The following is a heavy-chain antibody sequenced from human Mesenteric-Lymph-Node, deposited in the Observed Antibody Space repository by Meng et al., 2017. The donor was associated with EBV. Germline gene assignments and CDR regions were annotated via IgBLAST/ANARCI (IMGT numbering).Heavy chain of an antibody. J-gene: IGHJ5*02. CDR1: GYPFTTYD. CDR3: ARGRYWFDP. Sequence: QVQLWQFGAEVKKPGASVKFSCKTSGYPFTTYDINWVRQATGQGLEWMGWMNPNSGNTAYVQNFQGRVTMTWNTSIGTAYLELSSLRSEDTAVYYCARGRYWFDPWGQGTLVTVSS. V-gene: IGHV1-8*01. CDR2: MNPNSGNT.